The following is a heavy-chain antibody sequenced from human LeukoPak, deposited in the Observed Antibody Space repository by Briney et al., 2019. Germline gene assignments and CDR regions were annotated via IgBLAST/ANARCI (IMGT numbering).Heavy chain of an antibody. V-gene: IGHV1-69*13. CDR1: GGTFSSYA. CDR2: IIPIFGTA. D-gene: IGHD5-18*01. CDR3: AVGYSYGYYYYYMDV. Sequence: GASVKVSRKASGGTFSSYAISWVRQAPGQGLEWMRGIIPIFGTANYAQKFQGRVTITADESTSTAYMELSSLRSEDTAVYYCAVGYSYGYYYYYMDVWGKGTTVTISS. J-gene: IGHJ6*03.